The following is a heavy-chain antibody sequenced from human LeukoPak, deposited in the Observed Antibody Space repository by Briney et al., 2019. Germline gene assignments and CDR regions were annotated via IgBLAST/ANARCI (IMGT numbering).Heavy chain of an antibody. Sequence: SETLSLTCTVSGGSIGSSSYYWGWIRQPPGKGLEWIGSIYYSGSTYYNPSLKSRVTISVATSKNQFSLKLSSVTAADTAVYYCARKRAPYYDILTGPNNNWFDPWGQGTLVTVSS. J-gene: IGHJ5*02. CDR1: GGSIGSSSYY. V-gene: IGHV4-39*01. CDR2: IYYSGST. CDR3: ARKRAPYYDILTGPNNNWFDP. D-gene: IGHD3-9*01.